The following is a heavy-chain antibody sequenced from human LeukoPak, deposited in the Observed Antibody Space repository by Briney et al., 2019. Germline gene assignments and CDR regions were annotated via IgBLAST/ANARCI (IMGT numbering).Heavy chain of an antibody. CDR1: GFTFSSYG. J-gene: IGHJ4*02. D-gene: IGHD2-21*01. Sequence: PGGSLRLSCAASGFTFSSYGMSWVRQAPGKGLEWVSAISGSGGSTYYADSVKGRFTISRDNSKNTLYLQMNSLRAEDTAVYYCARTRSSFAIGLFDYWGQGTLVTVSS. CDR3: ARTRSSFAIGLFDY. CDR2: ISGSGGST. V-gene: IGHV3-23*01.